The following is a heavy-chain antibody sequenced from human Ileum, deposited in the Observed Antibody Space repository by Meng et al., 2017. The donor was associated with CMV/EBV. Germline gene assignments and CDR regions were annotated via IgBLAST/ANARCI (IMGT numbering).Heavy chain of an antibody. CDR2: ISLSPDCNI. D-gene: IGHD2/OR15-2a*01. J-gene: IGHJ5*02. V-gene: IGHV4-4*07. CDR1: GVSIMLCS. CDR3: ATGGGDFDP. Sequence: QLRLPESWLGLVEPCETLRLYLIVSGVSIMLCSWRCVRQSAVKKLEWILRISLSPDCNINYNPSLKSRVPMSADMSKNQLSLKLTSMSAADTAVYYCATGGGDFDPWGQGILVTVSS.